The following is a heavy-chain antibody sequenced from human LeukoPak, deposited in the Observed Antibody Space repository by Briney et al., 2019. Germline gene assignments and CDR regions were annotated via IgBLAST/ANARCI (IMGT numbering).Heavy chain of an antibody. CDR1: GFTFSSYR. CDR3: ARGGDALGY. Sequence: GFLGLSWAASGFTFSSYRMNWVRQAPGKGLEWVSSISSSSSYIYYADSVKGRFTISRDNAKNSLYLQMNSLRAEDTAVYYCARGGDALGYWGQGTLVTVSS. V-gene: IGHV3-21*01. J-gene: IGHJ4*02. D-gene: IGHD3-3*01. CDR2: ISSSSSYI.